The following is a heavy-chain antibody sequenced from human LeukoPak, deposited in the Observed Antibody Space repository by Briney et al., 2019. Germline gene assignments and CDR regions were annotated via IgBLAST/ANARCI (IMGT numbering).Heavy chain of an antibody. J-gene: IGHJ6*02. Sequence: PGGSLRLSCAASGFTFSSYAMSWVRQAPGKGLEWVSAISGSGGSTYYADSVKGRFTISRDNSKNTLYLQMNSLRAEDTAVYYCAKDLAYYYDSSGYQAPRLSYYYYGMDVWGQGTTVTVSS. D-gene: IGHD3-22*01. CDR3: AKDLAYYYDSSGYQAPRLSYYYYGMDV. CDR2: ISGSGGST. V-gene: IGHV3-23*01. CDR1: GFTFSSYA.